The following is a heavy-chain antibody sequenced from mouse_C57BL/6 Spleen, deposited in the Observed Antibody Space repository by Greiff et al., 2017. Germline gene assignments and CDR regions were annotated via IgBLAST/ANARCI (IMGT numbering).Heavy chain of an antibody. CDR3: ASGYYGSSSPSFDY. Sequence: QVHVKQPGTELVKPGASVKLSCKASGYTFTSYWMHWVKQRPGQGLEWIGNINPSNGGTNYNEKFKSKATLTVDKSSSTAYMQLSSLTSEDSAVYYCASGYYGSSSPSFDYWGQGTTLTVSS. V-gene: IGHV1-53*01. CDR1: GYTFTSYW. D-gene: IGHD1-1*01. CDR2: INPSNGGT. J-gene: IGHJ2*01.